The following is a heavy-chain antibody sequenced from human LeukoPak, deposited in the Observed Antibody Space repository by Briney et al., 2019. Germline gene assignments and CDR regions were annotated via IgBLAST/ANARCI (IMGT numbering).Heavy chain of an antibody. D-gene: IGHD3-9*01. CDR1: GFTFSSYA. CDR3: AGERGDITDY. CDR2: INSDGSST. Sequence: GGSLRLSCAASGFTFSSYAMSWVRQTPGKGLVWVSRINSDGSSTSYADSVKGRFTISRDNAKNTLYLQMNSLRAEDTAVYYCAGERGDITDYWGQGTLVTVSS. J-gene: IGHJ4*02. V-gene: IGHV3-74*01.